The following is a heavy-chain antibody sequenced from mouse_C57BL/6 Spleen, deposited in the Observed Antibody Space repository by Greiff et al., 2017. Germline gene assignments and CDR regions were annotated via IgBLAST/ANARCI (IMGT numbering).Heavy chain of an antibody. CDR3: ARSGYYYGSSPWYFDY. Sequence: VQLQQSGAELARPGASVKLSCKASGYTFTSYGISWVKQRPGQGLEWIGEIYPRSGNTYYNEKFKGKATLTADKSSSTAYIELRSLTSEDSAVYFCARSGYYYGSSPWYFDYWGQGTILTVSS. V-gene: IGHV1-81*01. CDR1: GYTFTSYG. J-gene: IGHJ2*01. D-gene: IGHD1-1*01. CDR2: IYPRSGNT.